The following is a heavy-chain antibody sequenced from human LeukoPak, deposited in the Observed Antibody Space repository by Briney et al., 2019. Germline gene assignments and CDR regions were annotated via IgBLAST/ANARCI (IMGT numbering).Heavy chain of an antibody. CDR1: GFTFSSYA. J-gene: IGHJ4*02. V-gene: IGHV3-23*01. CDR3: VSQRDHRVAVAGSFDN. D-gene: IGHD6-19*01. Sequence: GGSLRLSCAASGFTFSSYAMSWVRQAPGKGLEWVSAISGSGGSTYYADSVKGRFTISRDNSKNTLYLQMTSLRVEDTAVYFCVSQRDHRVAVAGSFDNWGQGTLISVSP. CDR2: ISGSGGST.